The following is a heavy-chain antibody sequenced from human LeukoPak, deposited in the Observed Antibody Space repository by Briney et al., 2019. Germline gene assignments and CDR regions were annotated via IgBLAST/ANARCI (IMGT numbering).Heavy chain of an antibody. D-gene: IGHD6-13*01. J-gene: IGHJ4*02. CDR1: GYTFTDYF. Sequence: ASVKVSCKTSGYTFTDYFMHWVRQAPGQGLEWMGWINPNSGGTNYAQKFQGRVTMTRDTSISTAYMELSRLRSDDTAVYYCARGWVETSSWEEYFDYWGQGTLVTVSS. CDR2: INPNSGGT. CDR3: ARGWVETSSWEEYFDY. V-gene: IGHV1-2*02.